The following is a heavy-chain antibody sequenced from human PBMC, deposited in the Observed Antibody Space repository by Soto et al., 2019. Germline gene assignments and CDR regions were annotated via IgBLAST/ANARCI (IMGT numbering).Heavy chain of an antibody. CDR2: IIPIFGTA. J-gene: IGHJ6*02. V-gene: IGHV1-69*06. D-gene: IGHD6-6*01. Sequence: SVKVSCKASGGTFSSYAISWVRQAPGQGLEWMGGIIPIFGTANCAQKFQGRVTITADKSTSTAYMELSSLRSEDTAVYYCARLGPEQLARFTPYYYYGMDVWGQGTTVTVSS. CDR3: ARLGPEQLARFTPYYYYGMDV. CDR1: GGTFSSYA.